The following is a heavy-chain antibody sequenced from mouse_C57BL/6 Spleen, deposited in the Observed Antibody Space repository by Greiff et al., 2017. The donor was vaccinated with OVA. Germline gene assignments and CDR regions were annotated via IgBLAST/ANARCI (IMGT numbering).Heavy chain of an antibody. CDR2: ISDGGSYT. Sequence: EVKLVESGGGLVKPGGSLKLSCAASGFTFSSYAMSWVRQTPEKRLEWVATISDGGSYTYYPDNVKGRFTISRDNAKNNLYLQMSHLKSEDTAMYDSAREDYGNYHAMDYWGQGTSVTVSS. J-gene: IGHJ4*01. CDR3: AREDYGNYHAMDY. CDR1: GFTFSSYA. V-gene: IGHV5-4*01. D-gene: IGHD2-1*01.